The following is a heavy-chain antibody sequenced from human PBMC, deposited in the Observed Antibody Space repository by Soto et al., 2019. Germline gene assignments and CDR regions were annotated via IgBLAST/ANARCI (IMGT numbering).Heavy chain of an antibody. CDR1: GGTFSTYT. CDR2: IIPMFGTA. J-gene: IGHJ6*02. CDR3: ARRYCISISCHYYGMDV. D-gene: IGHD2-2*01. Sequence: QVQLVQSGAEVKKPGSSVKVSCKASGGTFSTYTINWVRQAPGQGLEWMGGIIPMFGTANYAQKCQGRVTITADESTSTAYMELCSLRSEDTAVYYCARRYCISISCHYYGMDVWGQGTTVTVSS. V-gene: IGHV1-69*12.